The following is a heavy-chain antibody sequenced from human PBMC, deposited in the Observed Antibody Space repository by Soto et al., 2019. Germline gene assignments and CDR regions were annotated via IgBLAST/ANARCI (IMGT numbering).Heavy chain of an antibody. CDR3: ARSYTVDSIQH. CDR2: IYNSGST. CDR1: GYSVISGSYY. J-gene: IGHJ1*01. Sequence: SATLSLTCTVSGYSVISGSYYWSWIRQPPGKGLEWIGYIYNSGSTNYNPSLKSRVTISVDTSKNQFSLNLSSVTAADTAVYYCARSYTVDSIQHWGQGTLVTVSS. V-gene: IGHV4-61*01. D-gene: IGHD4-17*01.